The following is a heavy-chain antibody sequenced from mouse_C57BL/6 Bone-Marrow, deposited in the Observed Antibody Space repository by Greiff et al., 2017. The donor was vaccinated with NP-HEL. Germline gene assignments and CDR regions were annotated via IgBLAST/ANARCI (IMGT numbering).Heavy chain of an antibody. CDR2: IYPGSGST. J-gene: IGHJ2*01. CDR3: AESHYFDY. V-gene: IGHV1-81*01. Sequence: LVEPGAELARPGASVKLSCKASGYTFTSYGISWVKQRTGQGLEWIGEIYPGSGSTNYNEKFKGKATLTVDKSSSTAYIELRSLTSEDSAVYFCAESHYFDYWGQGTTLTVSS. CDR1: GYTFTSYG.